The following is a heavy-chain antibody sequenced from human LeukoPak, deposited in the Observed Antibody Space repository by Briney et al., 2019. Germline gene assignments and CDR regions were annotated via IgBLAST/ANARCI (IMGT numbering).Heavy chain of an antibody. J-gene: IGHJ6*03. V-gene: IGHV4-59*01. D-gene: IGHD6-25*01. CDR2: MYYSESA. CDR3: ARFPASAEYRHYYHMDV. CDR1: GGSISNNF. Sequence: PSETLSLTCTVSGGSISNNFWTWIRQPPGKGPECIGFMYYSESASYNPSLNSRVTVSVDKSKNQISLKLTSVTAADTAVYYCARFPASAEYRHYYHMDVWGKGTTVTVSS.